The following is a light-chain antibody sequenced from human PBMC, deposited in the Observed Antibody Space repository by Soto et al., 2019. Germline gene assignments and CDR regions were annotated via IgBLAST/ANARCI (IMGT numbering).Light chain of an antibody. CDR3: CSYAGGSIYVL. Sequence: QSALTQPASVSGSPGQSITISCTGTSGDVGNFNLVSWYQHHPGKAPNLIISEVSKRPSGVSNRFSGSKSGNTASLTISGLQAEDEADYYCCSYAGGSIYVLFGGGIKLTVL. CDR1: SGDVGNFNL. CDR2: EVS. J-gene: IGLJ2*01. V-gene: IGLV2-23*02.